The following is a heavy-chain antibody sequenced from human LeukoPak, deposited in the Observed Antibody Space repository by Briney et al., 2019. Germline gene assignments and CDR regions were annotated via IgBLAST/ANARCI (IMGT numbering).Heavy chain of an antibody. Sequence: GGSLRLSCAASGLTFRTYAMNWVRQAPGKGLEWVAAISGSGDNTHYADSVKGRFTISRDNSKNTLYLQMNSLRAEDTAVYYCAKDIRAVAGQGFDYWGQGTLVTVSS. J-gene: IGHJ4*02. CDR1: GLTFRTYA. CDR3: AKDIRAVAGQGFDY. V-gene: IGHV3-23*01. D-gene: IGHD6-19*01. CDR2: ISGSGDNT.